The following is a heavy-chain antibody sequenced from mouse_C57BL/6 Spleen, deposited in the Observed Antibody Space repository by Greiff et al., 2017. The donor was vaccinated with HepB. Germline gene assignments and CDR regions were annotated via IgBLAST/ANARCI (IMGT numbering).Heavy chain of an antibody. CDR3: ARTPYGYDGVYFDY. Sequence: QVQLQQPGAELVKPGASVKMSCKASGYTFTSYWITWVKQRPGQGLEWIGDIYPGSGSTNYNEKFKSKATLTVDTSSSTAYMQLSSLTSEDSAVYYCARTPYGYDGVYFDYWGQGTTLTVSS. CDR1: GYTFTSYW. CDR2: IYPGSGST. V-gene: IGHV1-55*01. J-gene: IGHJ2*01. D-gene: IGHD2-2*01.